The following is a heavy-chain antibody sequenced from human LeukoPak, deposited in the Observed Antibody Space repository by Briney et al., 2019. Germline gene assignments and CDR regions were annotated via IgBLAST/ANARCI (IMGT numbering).Heavy chain of an antibody. CDR3: ARVGALSSSWLLY. D-gene: IGHD6-13*01. Sequence: GGSLRLSCVASGITFSSYSMNWVRQAPGKGLEWVSSISSGARTIYYADSVKGRFTISRDNAKNSLYLQMNSLGPEDTAVYYCARVGALSSSWLLYWGQGTLVTVSS. V-gene: IGHV3-48*04. CDR1: GITFSSYS. J-gene: IGHJ4*02. CDR2: ISSGARTI.